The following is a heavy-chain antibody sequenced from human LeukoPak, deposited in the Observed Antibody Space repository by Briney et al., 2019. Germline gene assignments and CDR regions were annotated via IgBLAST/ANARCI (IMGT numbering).Heavy chain of an antibody. J-gene: IGHJ4*02. CDR2: IRYDGSNK. V-gene: IGHV3-30*02. D-gene: IGHD6-6*01. CDR1: GFTFSSYG. Sequence: PGGSLRLSCTASGFTFSSYGMHWVRQAPGKGLEWVAFIRYDGSNKYYADSVKGRFTISGDNSKNTLYLQMNSLRAEDTAVYYCAKGTYSSSSDWGQGTLVTVSS. CDR3: AKGTYSSSSD.